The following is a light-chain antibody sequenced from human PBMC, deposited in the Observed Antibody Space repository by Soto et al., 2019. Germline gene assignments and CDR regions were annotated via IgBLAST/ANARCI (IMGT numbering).Light chain of an antibody. CDR1: SSDVGGYNY. Sequence: QSALTQPRSESGSHGRSVTISCTGTSSDVGGYNYVSWYQQHPGKAPKCIIYDVSKRPSGVPDRFSGSKSGNTASLTISGLQAEDEADYYCCSYAGSYTYVFGTGTNMTVL. CDR2: DVS. V-gene: IGLV2-11*01. CDR3: CSYAGSYTYV. J-gene: IGLJ1*01.